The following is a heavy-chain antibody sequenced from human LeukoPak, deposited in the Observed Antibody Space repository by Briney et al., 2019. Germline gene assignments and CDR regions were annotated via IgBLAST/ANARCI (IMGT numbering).Heavy chain of an antibody. D-gene: IGHD6-6*01. Sequence: SETLSLTCTVSGGSISSGDYYWSWIRQPPGKGLEWIGHVYYSGRTYYNPSLKSRLTVSVDTSKNQFSLKLSSVTAAGTAVYYCARAVYSNSYHFDYWGQGTLLTVSS. CDR2: VYYSGRT. V-gene: IGHV4-30-4*08. J-gene: IGHJ4*02. CDR3: ARAVYSNSYHFDY. CDR1: GGSISSGDYY.